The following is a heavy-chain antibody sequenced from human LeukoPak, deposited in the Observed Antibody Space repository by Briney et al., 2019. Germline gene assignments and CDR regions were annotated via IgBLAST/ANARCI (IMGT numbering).Heavy chain of an antibody. CDR3: ARGIPTYYYGSGSDFEDY. D-gene: IGHD3-10*01. Sequence: GGSLRLSCAASGFTFSIYWMHWVRQAPGKGLVWVSRISSDGSSTNYADSVKGRFTISRDNAKNTLYLQMNSLRAADTAVYYCARGIPTYYYGSGSDFEDYWGQGALVAVSS. J-gene: IGHJ4*02. CDR2: ISSDGSST. V-gene: IGHV3-74*01. CDR1: GFTFSIYW.